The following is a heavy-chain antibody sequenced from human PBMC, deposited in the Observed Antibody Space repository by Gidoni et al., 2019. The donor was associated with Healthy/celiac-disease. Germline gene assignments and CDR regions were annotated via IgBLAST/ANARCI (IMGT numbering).Heavy chain of an antibody. CDR2: ITSSSSTI. Sequence: EVHLVDSGGRLVQPGGSLRLSYAATASTFRSYGLHWVRQGPGKGLEWVSYITSSSSTIYYADSVKGRFTISRDNAKNLLYLQMNSLRDEDTAVYYCARVPQGIVVVVAATPRYFDYWGQGTLVTVSS. CDR3: ARVPQGIVVVVAATPRYFDY. CDR1: ASTFRSYG. V-gene: IGHV3-48*02. D-gene: IGHD2-15*01. J-gene: IGHJ4*02.